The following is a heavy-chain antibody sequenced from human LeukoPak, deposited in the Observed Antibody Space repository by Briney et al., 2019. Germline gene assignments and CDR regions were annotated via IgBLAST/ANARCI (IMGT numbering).Heavy chain of an antibody. J-gene: IGHJ4*02. Sequence: ASVKVSCKASGYTFTSYAMNWVRQAPGQGLEWMGWINTNTGNPTYAQGFTGRFVFSLDTSVSTAYLQISSLKAEDTAVYYCASAGGFLEWLSYYFDYWGQGTLVTVSS. CDR2: INTNTGNP. V-gene: IGHV7-4-1*02. CDR1: GYTFTSYA. D-gene: IGHD3-3*01. CDR3: ASAGGFLEWLSYYFDY.